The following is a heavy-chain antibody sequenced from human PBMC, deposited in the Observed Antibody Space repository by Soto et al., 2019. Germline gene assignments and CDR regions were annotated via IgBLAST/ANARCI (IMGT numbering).Heavy chain of an antibody. CDR2: INHSGST. Sequence: QVQLQQWGAGLLKPSETLSLICAVYGGSFSGYYWIWIRQSPGKGLEWIGEINHSGSTNYNPSLKSRLTVSIDTSKNQFSLKLSSVTAAYTAVYYCARHSYGFAYYYGLDVWGQGTTVTVSS. J-gene: IGHJ6*02. CDR3: ARHSYGFAYYYGLDV. V-gene: IGHV4-34*01. D-gene: IGHD5-18*01. CDR1: GGSFSGYY.